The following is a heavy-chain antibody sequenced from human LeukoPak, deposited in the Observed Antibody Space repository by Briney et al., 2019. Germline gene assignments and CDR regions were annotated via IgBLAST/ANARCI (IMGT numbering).Heavy chain of an antibody. CDR2: ISFYNGNT. D-gene: IGHD3-22*01. CDR1: GYTFTSYG. J-gene: IGHJ3*02. V-gene: IGHV1-18*01. CDR3: ATAYYDSSGYYSLRAFDI. Sequence: GASVKVSCKASGYTFTSYGISWVRQAPGQGLEWMGWISFYNGNTNYAQKLQGRVTMTTDTPTSTAYMELRSLRSDDTAVYYCATAYYDSSGYYSLRAFDIWGQGTMVTVSS.